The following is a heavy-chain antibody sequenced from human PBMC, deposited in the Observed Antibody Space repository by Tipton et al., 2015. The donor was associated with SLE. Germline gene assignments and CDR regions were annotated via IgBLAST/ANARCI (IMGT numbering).Heavy chain of an antibody. CDR2: IYHSGST. CDR3: ASLYSSSWWFDS. J-gene: IGHJ5*01. CDR1: GGSVSSGSYY. D-gene: IGHD6-13*01. Sequence: TLSLTCTVSGGSVSSGSYYWSWIRQPPGKGLEWIGYIYHSGSTYYNPSLKSRVTISLDRSKNQFSLKLNSVTAADTAVYYCASLYSSSWWFDSWGQGTLVTVSS. V-gene: IGHV4-30-2*01.